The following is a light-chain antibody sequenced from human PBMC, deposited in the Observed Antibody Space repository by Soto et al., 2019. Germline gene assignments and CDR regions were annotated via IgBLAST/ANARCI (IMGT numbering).Light chain of an antibody. CDR2: GAS. CDR1: QSVTSNF. V-gene: IGKV3-20*01. J-gene: IGKJ2*01. CDR3: QQYGRSPLFYT. Sequence: EIVLTQSPGTLSLSPGERATLSCRASQSVTSNFLAWYQQKPGQAPRLLIYGASTRSAGVPDIFSGSGSGTDFTLTITRLEPEDFAVYYCQQYGRSPLFYTFGQGTKLAVK.